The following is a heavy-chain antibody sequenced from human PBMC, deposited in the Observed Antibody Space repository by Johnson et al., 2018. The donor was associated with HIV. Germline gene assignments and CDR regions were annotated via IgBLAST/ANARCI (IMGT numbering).Heavy chain of an antibody. Sequence: VQLVESGGGLVQPGGALRLSCAASGFTFSNSAMHWVRQAPGKGLEWVAVISYVGANVYYADSVKGRFTISRDNSKNTLYLQMNSLRVADTAVYYCARDRSLWFRELWPRDAFDMWGQGTKITVSS. V-gene: IGHV3-30-3*01. J-gene: IGHJ3*02. D-gene: IGHD3-10*01. CDR3: ARDRSLWFRELWPRDAFDM. CDR2: ISYVGANV. CDR1: GFTFSNSA.